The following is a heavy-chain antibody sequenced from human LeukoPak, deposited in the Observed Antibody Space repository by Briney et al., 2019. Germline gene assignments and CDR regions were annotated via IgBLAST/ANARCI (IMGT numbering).Heavy chain of an antibody. CDR1: GYTFTSYG. CDR3: ARVEVVVVPAAPFDY. V-gene: IGHV1-18*01. J-gene: IGHJ4*02. CDR2: ISAYNGST. Sequence: ASVKVSCKASGYTFTSYGNSWVRQAPGQGLELMGWISAYNGSTNNAHKLQGRVTMTTDTSTSTDYIELRSLRSDDTAVYYCARVEVVVVPAAPFDYWGQGTLVSVSS. D-gene: IGHD2-2*01.